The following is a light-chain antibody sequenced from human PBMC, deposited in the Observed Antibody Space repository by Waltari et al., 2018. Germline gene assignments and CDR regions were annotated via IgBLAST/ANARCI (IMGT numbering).Light chain of an antibody. CDR2: YDD. Sequence: QSVLTQPPSVSEAPRQRVTTSCSGSSSNTGNTAVTWYQRLPGEAPKLLIYYDDLLPSGVSDRFSGSKSGTSASMAIGGLLSEDEGDYYCAAWDDSLNAVVFGGGTKLTVL. V-gene: IGLV1-36*01. J-gene: IGLJ2*01. CDR1: SSNTGNTA. CDR3: AAWDDSLNAVV.